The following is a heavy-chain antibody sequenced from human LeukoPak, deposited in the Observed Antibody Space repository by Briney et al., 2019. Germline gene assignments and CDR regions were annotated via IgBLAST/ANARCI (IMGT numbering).Heavy chain of an antibody. CDR3: ARVTGYVMEDYFDY. D-gene: IGHD6-13*01. V-gene: IGHV4-59*01. CDR2: IYYSGST. CDR1: GDSISNYY. Sequence: SETLSLTCTVSGDSISNYYWTWIRQPPGKGLEWIGYIYYSGSTNYNPSLKNRVTISIDTSKNQFSLRLSSVTAADTAVYYCARVTGYVMEDYFDYWGQGTLVTVSS. J-gene: IGHJ4*02.